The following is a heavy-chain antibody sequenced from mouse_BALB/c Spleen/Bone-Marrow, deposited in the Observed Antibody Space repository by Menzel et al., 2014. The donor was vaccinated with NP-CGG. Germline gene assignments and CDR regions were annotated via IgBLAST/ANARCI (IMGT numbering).Heavy chain of an antibody. J-gene: IGHJ2*01. Sequence: QVQLQQPGAELVKPGASVKLSCKASGYTFTSYWMHWVKQRPGQGLEWIGEINPSNGRTNYNEKFKSKATLTVDKSSSTAYMQLSSLTSEDSAVYYCARPYYGPYFDNWGQGTTLTVSS. CDR3: ARPYYGPYFDN. CDR1: GYTFTSYW. V-gene: IGHV1S81*02. D-gene: IGHD1-2*01. CDR2: INPSNGRT.